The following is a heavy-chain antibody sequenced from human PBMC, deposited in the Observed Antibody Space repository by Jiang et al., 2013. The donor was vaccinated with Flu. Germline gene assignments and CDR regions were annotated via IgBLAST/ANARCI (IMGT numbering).Heavy chain of an antibody. D-gene: IGHD3-16*02. J-gene: IGHJ4*02. Sequence: GSGLVKPSQTLSLTCAVSGGSISSGGYSWSWIRQPPGKGLEWIGYIYHSGSTYYNPSLKSRVTISVDRSKNQFSLKLSSVTAADTAVYYCARGTYDYVWGSYRYTFDYWGQGTLVTVSS. V-gene: IGHV4-30-2*01. CDR1: GGSISSGGYS. CDR2: IYHSGST. CDR3: ARGTYDYVWGSYRYTFDY.